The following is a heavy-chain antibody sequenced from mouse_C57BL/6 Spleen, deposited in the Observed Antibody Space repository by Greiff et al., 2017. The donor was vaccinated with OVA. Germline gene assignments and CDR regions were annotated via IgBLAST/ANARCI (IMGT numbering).Heavy chain of an antibody. V-gene: IGHV1-62-2*01. D-gene: IGHD4-1*01. CDR1: GYTFTEYT. Sequence: VQLQQSGAELVKPGASVKLSCKASGYTFTEYTINWVKQRSGQGLAWIGCFYPGSGCIKYNEKFKVKATLTADKSSSTVYMELSSLTSEDSAVYCEARHEELVSYAMDDWGQGTTVTVSS. CDR3: ARHEELVSYAMDD. J-gene: IGHJ4*01. CDR2: FYPGSGCI.